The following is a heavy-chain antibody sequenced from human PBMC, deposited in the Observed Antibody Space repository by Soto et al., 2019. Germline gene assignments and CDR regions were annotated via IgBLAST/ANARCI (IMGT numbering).Heavy chain of an antibody. CDR1: GFTFSSYA. CDR2: ISGSGGST. CDR3: AKDQGHGYCSSTCCYPGDY. Sequence: GGSLRLSCAASGFTFSSYAMSWVRQAPGQGLEWVSAISGSGGSTYYADSVKGRFTISRDNSKNTLYLQMNSLRAEDTAVYYCAKDQGHGYCSSTCCYPGDYWGHGTLVTASS. D-gene: IGHD2-2*01. J-gene: IGHJ4*01. V-gene: IGHV3-23*01.